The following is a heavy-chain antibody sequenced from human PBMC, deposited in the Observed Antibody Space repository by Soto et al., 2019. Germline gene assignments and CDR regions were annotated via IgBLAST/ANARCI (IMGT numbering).Heavy chain of an antibody. CDR1: GFTFSNYW. CDR3: SRDVVVGAKALNY. D-gene: IGHD1-26*01. Sequence: GGSLRLSCAASGFTFSNYWMTWVRQAPGKGLEWVANIEEDGSEKHYVDSVKGRFTISRDNAKNSLYLQMNSLRVEDTAVYFCSRDVVVGAKALNYWGQGALVTVSS. V-gene: IGHV3-7*01. CDR2: IEEDGSEK. J-gene: IGHJ4*02.